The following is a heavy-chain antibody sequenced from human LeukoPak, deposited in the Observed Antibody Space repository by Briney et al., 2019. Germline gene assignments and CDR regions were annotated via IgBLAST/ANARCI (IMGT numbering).Heavy chain of an antibody. V-gene: IGHV3-48*03. CDR2: ISSSGSTI. CDR1: GFTFSSYE. J-gene: IGHJ4*02. Sequence: GGSLRLSCAASGFTFSSYEMNWVRQAPGKGLEWVSYISSSGSTIYYADSVKGRFTISRDNAKNSLYLQMNSLRAEDTAVYYCAKIPSTHRHCSSTSCHDYWGQGTLVTVSS. D-gene: IGHD2-2*01. CDR3: AKIPSTHRHCSSTSCHDY.